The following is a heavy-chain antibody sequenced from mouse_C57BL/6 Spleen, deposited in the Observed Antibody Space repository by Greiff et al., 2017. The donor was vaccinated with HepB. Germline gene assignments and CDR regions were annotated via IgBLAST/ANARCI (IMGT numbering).Heavy chain of an antibody. V-gene: IGHV5-9-1*02. CDR3: TRDRGLRDYAMDY. CDR2: ISSGGDYI. Sequence: DVMLVESGEGLVKPGGSLKLSCAASGFTFSSYAMSWVRQTPEKRLEWVAYISSGGDYIYYADTVKGRFTISRDNARNTLYLQMSSLKSEDTAMYYCTRDRGLRDYAMDYWGQGTSVTVSS. J-gene: IGHJ4*01. CDR1: GFTFSSYA. D-gene: IGHD2-4*01.